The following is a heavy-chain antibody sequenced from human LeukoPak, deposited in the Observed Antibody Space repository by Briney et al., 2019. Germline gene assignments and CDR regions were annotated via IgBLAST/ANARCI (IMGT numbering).Heavy chain of an antibody. CDR1: GFTFSSYG. CDR2: ISYDGSNK. Sequence: PGRSLRLSCAASGFTFSSYGMHWVRQAPGKGLEWVAVISYDGSNKYYADSVKGRFTISRDNSKNTLYLQMNSLRAEDTAVYYCAKDVHPGYSYENPDYGGQGTLVTVSS. J-gene: IGHJ4*02. V-gene: IGHV3-30*18. CDR3: AKDVHPGYSYENPDY. D-gene: IGHD5-18*01.